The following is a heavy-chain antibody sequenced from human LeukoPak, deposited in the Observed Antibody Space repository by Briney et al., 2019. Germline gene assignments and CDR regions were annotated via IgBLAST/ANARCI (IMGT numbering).Heavy chain of an antibody. J-gene: IGHJ4*02. CDR3: ARDNDDNPDY. D-gene: IGHD1-14*01. Sequence: QTGGSLRLSCAASGFTFNTYWMAWVRQAPGKGLEWVANVNQDESEKYYLDSVKSRFAISRDNGKDSQYLQMNSLRAEDTAVYYCARDNDDNPDYWGQGTLVTVSS. V-gene: IGHV3-7*01. CDR1: GFTFNTYW. CDR2: VNQDESEK.